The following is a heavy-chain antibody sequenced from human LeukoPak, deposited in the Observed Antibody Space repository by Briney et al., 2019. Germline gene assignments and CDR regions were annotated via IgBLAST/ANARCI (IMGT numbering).Heavy chain of an antibody. Sequence: ASVTVSFTASGYTFTVYYMHWVRQAPGQGLEWMGWINPNSGGTNYAQKFQGRVTMTRDTSISTAYMELSRLRSDDTAVYYCARDSSGSAFDIWGQGTMVTVSS. V-gene: IGHV1-2*02. J-gene: IGHJ3*02. CDR3: ARDSSGSAFDI. D-gene: IGHD6-19*01. CDR2: INPNSGGT. CDR1: GYTFTVYY.